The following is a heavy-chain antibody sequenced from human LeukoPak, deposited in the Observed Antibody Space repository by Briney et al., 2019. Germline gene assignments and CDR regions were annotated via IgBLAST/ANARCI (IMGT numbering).Heavy chain of an antibody. D-gene: IGHD1-14*01. CDR2: INQVGSEK. Sequence: PGGSLRLSCAASGFTFSSYWVIWDRQAPGKGLEWVANINQVGSEKYYADSVKGRFTISRDNSKNSLYLQMNSMRAADTAVYFCARDHSEPGVFFDSWGQGTLVTVSS. V-gene: IGHV3-7*05. CDR1: GFTFSSYW. J-gene: IGHJ4*02. CDR3: ARDHSEPGVFFDS.